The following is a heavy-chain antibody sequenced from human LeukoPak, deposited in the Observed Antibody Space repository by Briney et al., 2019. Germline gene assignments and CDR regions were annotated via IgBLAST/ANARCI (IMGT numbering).Heavy chain of an antibody. Sequence: PGGSLRLSCAASGFIFDDYAMHWVRQAPGKGLEWVSGISWNSGSIGYADSVKGRFTISRDNAKNSLYLQMNSLRAEDTALYYCARSAGGYDILTGYYPRYYFDYWGQGTLVTVSS. CDR3: ARSAGGYDILTGYYPRYYFDY. V-gene: IGHV3-9*01. CDR2: ISWNSGSI. D-gene: IGHD3-9*01. J-gene: IGHJ4*02. CDR1: GFIFDDYA.